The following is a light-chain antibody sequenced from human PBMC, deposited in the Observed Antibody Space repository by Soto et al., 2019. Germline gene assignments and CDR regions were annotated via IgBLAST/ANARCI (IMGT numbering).Light chain of an antibody. CDR3: QQYNNWWT. Sequence: DIMMTQSPATLSVSPGERATLSFRASQSVSSSLAWYQQKPGQAPRLLIYGASTRATGIPARFSGSGSGTEFTLTINSLQSEDFAVYYCQQYNNWWTFGQGTKVDIK. CDR1: QSVSSS. J-gene: IGKJ1*01. V-gene: IGKV3-15*01. CDR2: GAS.